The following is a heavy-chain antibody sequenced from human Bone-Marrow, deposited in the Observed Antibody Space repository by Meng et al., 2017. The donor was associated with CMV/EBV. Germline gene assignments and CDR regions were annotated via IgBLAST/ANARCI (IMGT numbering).Heavy chain of an antibody. J-gene: IGHJ4*02. V-gene: IGHV4-34*01. CDR3: AIRGGGYYPFYFDS. CDR2: IHHNGKT. Sequence: SETLSLTCAVYDGSFSDIYWTWVRQSPAKGLEWIGEIHHNGKTNYNPSLKNRVTISLRTSANQFSLEATSVTAADTAVYYCAIRGGGYYPFYFDSWGQGTLVTAPQ. D-gene: IGHD3-3*01. CDR1: DGSFSDIY.